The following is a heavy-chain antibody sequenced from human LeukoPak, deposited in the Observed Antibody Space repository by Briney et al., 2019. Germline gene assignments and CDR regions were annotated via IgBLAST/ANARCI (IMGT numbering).Heavy chain of an antibody. CDR2: ISSSSSYI. CDR1: GFTFSSYS. V-gene: IGHV3-21*01. Sequence: PGGSLRLSCAASGFTFSSYSMNWVRQAPGKGLEWVSSISSSSSYIYYADSVKGRFTISRDNPKNSLYLQMNSLRAEDTAVYYCARDRILHSSGWYGYWGQGTLVTVSS. J-gene: IGHJ4*02. D-gene: IGHD6-19*01. CDR3: ARDRILHSSGWYGY.